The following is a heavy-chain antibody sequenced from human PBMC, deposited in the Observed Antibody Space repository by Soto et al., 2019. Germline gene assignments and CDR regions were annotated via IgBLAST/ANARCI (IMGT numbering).Heavy chain of an antibody. CDR2: ISAYNGNT. D-gene: IGHD6-6*01. CDR3: ARGGSSSSSVYYYYYYMDV. J-gene: IGHJ6*03. CDR1: GYTFTSCG. V-gene: IGHV1-18*01. Sequence: ASVKVSCKASGYTFTSCGISWVRQAPGQGLEWMGWISAYNGNTNYAQKLQGRVTMTTDTSTSTAYMELRSLRSDDTAVYYCARGGSSSSSVYYYYYYMDVWGKGTTVTVSS.